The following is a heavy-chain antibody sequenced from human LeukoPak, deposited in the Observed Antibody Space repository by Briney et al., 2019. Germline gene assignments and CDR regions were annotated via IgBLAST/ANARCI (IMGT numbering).Heavy chain of an antibody. CDR1: GFTFINAY. D-gene: IGHD3-10*01. CDR2: IKRETDGGTS. J-gene: IGHJ4*02. Sequence: GGSLRLSCAASGFTFINAYMSWVRQAPGKGLEWVSRIKRETDGGTSDYAAPVKGTITISNDDSKNTLYLQMNSLKTEDTAVYYCTTDPLGYYYGSGSYSPPFNYGGQGTLITVSS. V-gene: IGHV3-15*01. CDR3: TTDPLGYYYGSGSYSPPFNY.